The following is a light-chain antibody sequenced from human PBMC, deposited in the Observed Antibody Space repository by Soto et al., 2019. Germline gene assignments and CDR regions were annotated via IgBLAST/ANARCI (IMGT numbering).Light chain of an antibody. J-gene: IGLJ1*01. CDR1: SGDVGDNY. Sequence: QSVLTQPASVSGSPGQSVTISCTGTSGDVGDNYVSWYQQHLGKAPKLIIYEVSQRPSGVPDRFSGSKSGNTASLTVSGLQAEDEDDYYCSSYAGSNNFVFGSGTKVTV. V-gene: IGLV2-8*01. CDR3: SSYAGSNNFV. CDR2: EVS.